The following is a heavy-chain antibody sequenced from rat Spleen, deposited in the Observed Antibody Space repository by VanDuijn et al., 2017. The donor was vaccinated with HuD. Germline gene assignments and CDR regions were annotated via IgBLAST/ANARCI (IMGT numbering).Heavy chain of an antibody. CDR1: GFTFSHSG. CDR2: ISYGDSSGHSRT. D-gene: IGHD1-9*01. V-gene: IGHV5-29*01. Sequence: EVQLVESGGGLVQPGRSLKLSCAASGFTFSHSGLAWVRQAPTKGLEWVATISYGDSSGHSRTYDRDSVKGRFTISRDNEKSTLSLQMDSLRSEDTATYYCARRHYGYTDYFDYWGQGVMVTVSS. CDR3: ARRHYGYTDYFDY. J-gene: IGHJ2*01.